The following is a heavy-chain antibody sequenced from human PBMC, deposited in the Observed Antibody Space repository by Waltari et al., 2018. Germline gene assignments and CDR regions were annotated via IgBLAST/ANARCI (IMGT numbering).Heavy chain of an antibody. J-gene: IGHJ4*02. Sequence: VQLLESGGHLVQPGGSLRLSCAASGFTFSSYTVTWVRQAPGKGLEWVSAIVGNGANTYYADSVKGRFTISRDNSKNTLYLQMNSLRAEDTAVYYCAKAARSGWGVVNYFDYWGQGTLVTVSS. CDR1: GFTFSSYT. D-gene: IGHD6-19*01. V-gene: IGHV3-23*01. CDR3: AKAARSGWGVVNYFDY. CDR2: IVGNGANT.